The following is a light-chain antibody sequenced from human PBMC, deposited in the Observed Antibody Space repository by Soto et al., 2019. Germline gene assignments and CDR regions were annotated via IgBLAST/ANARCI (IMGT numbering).Light chain of an antibody. V-gene: IGKV1-9*01. CDR2: AAS. CDR1: QGINSF. J-gene: IGKJ5*01. CDR3: QQLNSYPPF. Sequence: IRMTQSPSSLSASTGDRVTITCRASQGINSFLAWYQQKPGKAPKLLIYAASTLQSGVPSRFSGSGSGTEFTLTISSLQPEDFATYYCQQLNSYPPFFGQGTRLEIK.